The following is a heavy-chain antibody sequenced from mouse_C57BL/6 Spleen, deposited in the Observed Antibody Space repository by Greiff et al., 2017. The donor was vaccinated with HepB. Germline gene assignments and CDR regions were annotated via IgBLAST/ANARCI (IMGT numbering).Heavy chain of an antibody. Sequence: QVQLKQSGAELVKPGASVKMSCKASGYTFTSYWITWVKQRPGQGLEWIGDIYPGSGSTNYNEKFKSKATLTVDTSSSTAYMQLSSLTSEDSAVYYCARGGLRLYAMDYWGQGTSVTVSS. CDR1: GYTFTSYW. V-gene: IGHV1-55*01. CDR2: IYPGSGST. J-gene: IGHJ4*01. D-gene: IGHD2-4*01. CDR3: ARGGLRLYAMDY.